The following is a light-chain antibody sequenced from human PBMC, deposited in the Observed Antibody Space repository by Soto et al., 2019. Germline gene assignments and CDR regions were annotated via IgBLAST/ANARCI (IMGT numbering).Light chain of an antibody. Sequence: VIWMSQCPSLLCACTGGRVTISCRMSQGISSYLAWYQQKPGEAPKLLIYDASALPRGVPSRFSGSGSGTKFTLTTASLQPDDFATYYCQQYETFSGPFGPGPQVNI. J-gene: IGKJ1*01. V-gene: IGKV1D-8*01. CDR1: QGISSY. CDR3: QQYETFSGP. CDR2: DAS.